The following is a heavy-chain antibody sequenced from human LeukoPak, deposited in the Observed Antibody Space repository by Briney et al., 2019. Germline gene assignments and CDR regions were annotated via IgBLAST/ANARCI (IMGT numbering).Heavy chain of an antibody. CDR2: FDPEDGET. Sequence: ASVKVSCKVSGYTLTELSMHWVRQAPGKGLEWMGGFDPEDGETIYAQKFQGRVTMTEDTSTDTAYMELSSLRSEDTAVYYCATAHDYYDSSGTLRDYWGQGTLVTVSS. CDR3: ATAHDYYDSSGTLRDY. D-gene: IGHD3-22*01. V-gene: IGHV1-24*01. CDR1: GYTLTELS. J-gene: IGHJ4*02.